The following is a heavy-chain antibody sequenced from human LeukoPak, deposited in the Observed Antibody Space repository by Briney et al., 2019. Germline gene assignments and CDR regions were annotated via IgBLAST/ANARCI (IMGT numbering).Heavy chain of an antibody. Sequence: GGSLRLSCEASGLSFSNYWMHWVRQAPGKGLVWVSRINPEETTISYADSVKGRFTISRDNAKNSLYLQMNSLRAEDTAVYYCARALAAAADYWGQGTLVTVSS. V-gene: IGHV3-74*01. CDR2: INPEETTI. CDR1: GLSFSNYW. CDR3: ARALAAAADY. D-gene: IGHD6-13*01. J-gene: IGHJ4*02.